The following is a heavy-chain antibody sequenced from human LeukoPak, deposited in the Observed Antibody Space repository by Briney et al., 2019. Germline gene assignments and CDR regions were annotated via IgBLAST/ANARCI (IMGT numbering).Heavy chain of an antibody. CDR1: GFTFSTYS. CDR2: ISTSSSNI. V-gene: IGHV3-48*02. J-gene: IGHJ4*02. D-gene: IGHD3-22*01. CDR3: ARDAYDTSGYFVAPFDY. Sequence: GGSLRLSCAASGFTFSTYSMNWVRQVPGKGLEWVSYISTSSSNIYYADSVKGRFTISRDNAKNSLYLQMNSLRDEDTAVYYCARDAYDTSGYFVAPFDYWGQGTLVTVSS.